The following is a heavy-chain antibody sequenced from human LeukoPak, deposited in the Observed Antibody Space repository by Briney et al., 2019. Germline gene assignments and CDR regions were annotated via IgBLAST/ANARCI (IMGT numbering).Heavy chain of an antibody. D-gene: IGHD2-2*01. CDR3: ARGYCSSTSCYQAYYFDY. CDR2: ISSSSSYI. Sequence: GGSLRLSCAASGFTFSSYSMNWVRQAPGKGLEWVSFISSSSSYIYYADSVKGRFTISRDNAKNSLYLQMNSLRAEDTAVYYCARGYCSSTSCYQAYYFDYWRQGTLVTVPS. V-gene: IGHV3-21*01. J-gene: IGHJ4*02. CDR1: GFTFSSYS.